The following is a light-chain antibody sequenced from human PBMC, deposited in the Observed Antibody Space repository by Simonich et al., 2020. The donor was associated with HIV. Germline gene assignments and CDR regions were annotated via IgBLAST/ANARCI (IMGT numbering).Light chain of an antibody. CDR2: DAA. Sequence: EIVLTQSPATLSLSPGERATLSCRASQSVSTYLACYQRKPGQAPSLLIYDAATRASGIPARFSGSGSGTEFTLTISSMQSEEFAVYYCQQYNNWPTFGGGTKAEIK. CDR3: QQYNNWPT. CDR1: QSVSTY. V-gene: IGKV3-15*01. J-gene: IGKJ4*01.